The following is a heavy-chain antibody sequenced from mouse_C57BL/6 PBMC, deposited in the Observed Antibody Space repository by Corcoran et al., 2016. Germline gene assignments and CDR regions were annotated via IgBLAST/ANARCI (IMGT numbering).Heavy chain of an antibody. CDR1: GYTFTSYD. V-gene: IGHV1-85*01. Sequence: QVQLQQSGPELVKPGASVKLSCKDSGYTFTSYDINWVKQRPGQGLEWIGWIYPRDGSTKYNEKFKGKATLTVDTSSSTAYMELHSLTSEDSAVYFCARRGLKTEDAMDYWGQGTSVTVSS. CDR2: IYPRDGST. D-gene: IGHD4-1*01. J-gene: IGHJ4*01. CDR3: ARRGLKTEDAMDY.